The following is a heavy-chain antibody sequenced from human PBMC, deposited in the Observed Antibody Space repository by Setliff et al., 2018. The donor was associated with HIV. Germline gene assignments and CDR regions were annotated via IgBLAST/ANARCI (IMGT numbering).Heavy chain of an antibody. J-gene: IGHJ4*02. CDR2: IYPSGNI. D-gene: IGHD3-10*01. V-gene: IGHV4-61*02. Sequence: PSETLSLTCTVSGGSIRSGSYYWSWIRQPAGKGLEWIGRIYPSGNINYNPSLKSRLTMSIDTSKNQFSLKLSSVTATDTAVYYCARDAGPHYGSGPPLEYWGQGIQVTVSS. CDR1: GGSIRSGSYY. CDR3: ARDAGPHYGSGPPLEY.